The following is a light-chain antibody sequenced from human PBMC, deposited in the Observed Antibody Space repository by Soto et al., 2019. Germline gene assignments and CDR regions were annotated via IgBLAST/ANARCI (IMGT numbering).Light chain of an antibody. V-gene: IGKV1-12*01. Sequence: DIHMTPSPSTLSASVGDRVTITCRASQSISSWLAWYQQKPGRAPKLLIYAASTLQSGVPSRFSGSGSGTDFTLTISSLQPEDFATYYCQQATSFPRTFGQGTKVDIK. J-gene: IGKJ1*01. CDR2: AAS. CDR3: QQATSFPRT. CDR1: QSISSW.